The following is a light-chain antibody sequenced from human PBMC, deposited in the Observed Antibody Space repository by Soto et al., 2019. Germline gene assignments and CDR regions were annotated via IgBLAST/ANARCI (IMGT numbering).Light chain of an antibody. Sequence: QSVLTQPPSASRTPGQGVTISCSGSSSNIGSNSVYWYQQLPGTAPKLLISRDNQRPSGVPDRFSGSKSGTSASLAISGLRSEDEADYYCAAWDDSLSGVVFGGGTKVTVL. CDR1: SSNIGSNS. V-gene: IGLV1-47*02. CDR2: RDN. J-gene: IGLJ2*01. CDR3: AAWDDSLSGVV.